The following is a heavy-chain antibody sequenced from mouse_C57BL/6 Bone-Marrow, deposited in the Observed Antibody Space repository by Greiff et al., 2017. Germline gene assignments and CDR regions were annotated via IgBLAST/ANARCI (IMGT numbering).Heavy chain of an antibody. CDR2: IHPTSGST. V-gene: IGHV1-64*01. D-gene: IGHD1-1*01. J-gene: IGHJ2*01. CDR3: ARRWDFDSRGYY. Sequence: QVQLQQPGAELVKPGASVKLSCKASGYTFTSYWMHWVKQRPGQGLEWIGMIHPTSGSTNYNEKFKSKATLTVDKSSSTAYMQLSSLTSEDSAVYYCARRWDFDSRGYYWGQGTTLTVSS. CDR1: GYTFTSYW.